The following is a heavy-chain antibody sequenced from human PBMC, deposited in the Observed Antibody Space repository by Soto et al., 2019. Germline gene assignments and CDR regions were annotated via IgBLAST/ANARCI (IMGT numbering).Heavy chain of an antibody. J-gene: IGHJ4*02. V-gene: IGHV4-4*07. CDR3: AREGVIAAAGTGAY. CDR1: GGSISNYY. Sequence: QVQLQESGPGLVRPSETLSLTCTVSGGSISNYYWSWIRQPAGKGLEWIGRIYTSGSTNYNPSLKSRVTMSVDTSKNQFSLKLSSVTAADTAVYYCAREGVIAAAGTGAYWGQGTLVTVSS. CDR2: IYTSGST. D-gene: IGHD6-13*01.